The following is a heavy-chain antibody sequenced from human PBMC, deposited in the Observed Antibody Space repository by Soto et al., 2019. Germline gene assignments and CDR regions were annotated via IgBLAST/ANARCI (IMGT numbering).Heavy chain of an antibody. V-gene: IGHV1-24*01. J-gene: IGHJ4*02. D-gene: IGHD3-10*01. Sequence: ASVKVSCKVSGYTLTELSMHWVRQAPGKGLEWVGGFDPEDGETIYAQKFQGRVTMTEDTSTDTAYMELSSLRSEDTAVYYCATDLVYGSGSYYPLGYWGQGTLVTLSS. CDR1: GYTLTELS. CDR3: ATDLVYGSGSYYPLGY. CDR2: FDPEDGET.